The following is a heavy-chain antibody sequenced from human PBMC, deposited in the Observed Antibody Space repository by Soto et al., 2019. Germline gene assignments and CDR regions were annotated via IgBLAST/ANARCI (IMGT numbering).Heavy chain of an antibody. Sequence: QVQLVQSGAEVKKAGSSVKVSCKASGGTFSSYAISWVRQAPGQGLEWMGGIIPIFGTANYAQKFQGRVTITADESTSTAYMELSSLRSEDTAVYYCARERSSSWYYYYGMDVWGQGTTVTVSS. CDR2: IIPIFGTA. J-gene: IGHJ6*02. CDR3: ARERSSSWYYYYGMDV. V-gene: IGHV1-69*12. D-gene: IGHD6-13*01. CDR1: GGTFSSYA.